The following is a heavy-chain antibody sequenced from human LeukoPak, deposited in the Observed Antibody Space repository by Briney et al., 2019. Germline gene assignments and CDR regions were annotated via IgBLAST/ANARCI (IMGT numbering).Heavy chain of an antibody. V-gene: IGHV3-33*01. Sequence: GGSLRLSCAASGFTFSSYGMHWARQAPGKGLEWVAVIWYDGSNKYYADSVKGRFTISRDNSKNTLYLQMNSLRAEDTAVYHCARVSAPYYYYGMDVWGQGTTVTVSS. CDR3: ARVSAPYYYYGMDV. CDR2: IWYDGSNK. J-gene: IGHJ6*02. CDR1: GFTFSSYG.